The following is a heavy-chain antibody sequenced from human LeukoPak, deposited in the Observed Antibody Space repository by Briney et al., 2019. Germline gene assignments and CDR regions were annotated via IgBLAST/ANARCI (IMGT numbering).Heavy chain of an antibody. Sequence: GGSLRLSCAASGFTFSIYAMSWVRQAPGKGLEWVSVISGSGGSTHYADSVKGRCTISRDNSKNTLYLQMNSLRVEDTAVYYCARGLFLSGYLDAFDIWGQGTVVTVSS. CDR3: ARGLFLSGYLDAFDI. CDR1: GFTFSIYA. J-gene: IGHJ3*02. D-gene: IGHD3-22*01. V-gene: IGHV3-23*01. CDR2: ISGSGGST.